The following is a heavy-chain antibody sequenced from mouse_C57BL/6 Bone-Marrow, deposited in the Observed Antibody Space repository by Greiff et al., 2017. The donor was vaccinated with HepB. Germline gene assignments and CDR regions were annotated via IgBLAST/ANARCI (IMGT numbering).Heavy chain of an antibody. Sequence: QVQLQQPGAELVKPGASVKLSCKASGYTFTSYWMHWVQQRPGQGLEWIGMLHPNSGSTNYNEKFKSKATLTVDKSSSTAYMQLSSLTSEDSAVYYCARGPITTVVAKDYFDYWGQGTTLTVSS. CDR3: ARGPITTVVAKDYFDY. CDR2: LHPNSGST. J-gene: IGHJ2*01. D-gene: IGHD1-1*01. V-gene: IGHV1-64*01. CDR1: GYTFTSYW.